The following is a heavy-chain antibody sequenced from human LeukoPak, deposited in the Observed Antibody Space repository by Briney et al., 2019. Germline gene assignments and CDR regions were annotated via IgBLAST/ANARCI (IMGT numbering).Heavy chain of an antibody. D-gene: IGHD3-22*01. CDR2: INPNSGGT. V-gene: IGHV1-2*06. CDR3: ARDLWDYYDSSGYYSIDY. J-gene: IGHJ4*02. Sequence: ASVKVSCKASGYTFTGYYMHWVRQAPGQGLEWMGRINPNSGGTSYAQKFQGRVTMTRDTSISTAYMELSRLRSDDTAVYYCARDLWDYYDSSGYYSIDYWGQGTLVTVSS. CDR1: GYTFTGYY.